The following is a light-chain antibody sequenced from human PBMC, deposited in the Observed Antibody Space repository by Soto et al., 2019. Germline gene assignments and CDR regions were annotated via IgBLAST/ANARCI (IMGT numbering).Light chain of an antibody. CDR2: EAS. CDR3: AHYCSSPLA. Sequence: EIVLTQSPGTQSLSPGERATLTCRASQRVSANYLAWYQQRPGQAPRLLIYEASSRATGIPCKFSGSGSGTDFALTISRLEPEDFAVDYCAHYCSSPLAFGGGTKVDIE. V-gene: IGKV3-20*01. CDR1: QRVSANY. J-gene: IGKJ4*01.